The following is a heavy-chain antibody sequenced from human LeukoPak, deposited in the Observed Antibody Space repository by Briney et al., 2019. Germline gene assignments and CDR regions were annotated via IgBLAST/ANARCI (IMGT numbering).Heavy chain of an antibody. J-gene: IGHJ6*02. Sequence: GGSLRLSCAASGFTFSSYAMSWVRQAPGKGLEWVSAISGSGGSTYYADSVKGRFTMSRDNAKNSLFLQMNSLRADDTAVYYCARDLGYCSSTNCGHYYYGMDVWGQGTTVTVSS. V-gene: IGHV3-23*01. D-gene: IGHD2-2*01. CDR1: GFTFSSYA. CDR3: ARDLGYCSSTNCGHYYYGMDV. CDR2: ISGSGGST.